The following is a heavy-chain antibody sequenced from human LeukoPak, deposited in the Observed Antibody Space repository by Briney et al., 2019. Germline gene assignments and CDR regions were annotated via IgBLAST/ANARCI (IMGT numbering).Heavy chain of an antibody. V-gene: IGHV4-39*07. CDR2: VYYTGRT. D-gene: IGHD3-10*01. CDR1: AGSVSNSDFH. J-gene: IGHJ4*02. Sequence: RASETLSLTCTVSAGSVSNSDFHWGWVRQTPWRGLEWIGSVYYTGRTDYTPSFQSRVTVSVDTSKNQFSLRLRSVTAADTAFYYCARDSNRYGSGSYFLLDYWGQGILVTVSS. CDR3: ARDSNRYGSGSYFLLDY.